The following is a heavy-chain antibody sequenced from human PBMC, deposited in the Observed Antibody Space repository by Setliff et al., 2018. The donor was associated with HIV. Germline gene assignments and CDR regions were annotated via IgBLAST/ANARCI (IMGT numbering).Heavy chain of an antibody. J-gene: IGHJ4*02. CDR3: ARGGYGSGTYHFGY. Sequence: GGSLRLSCAASGFTFSSYSMNWVRQAPGRGLEWVSSITSSTYIYYADSVKGRFTISRDNAKNSLYLQMNSLRAEDTAVYYCARGGYGSGTYHFGYWGQGTLVTVSS. CDR1: GFTFSSYS. CDR2: ITSSTYI. V-gene: IGHV3-21*01. D-gene: IGHD3-10*01.